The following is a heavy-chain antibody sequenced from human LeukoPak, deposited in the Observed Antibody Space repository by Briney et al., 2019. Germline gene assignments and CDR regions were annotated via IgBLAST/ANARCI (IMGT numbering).Heavy chain of an antibody. J-gene: IGHJ3*02. CDR2: INPYNGDT. Sequence: ASVKVSCKASAYTFTTYGISWVRQAPGQGLEWMGWINPYNGDTNYAQKLQGRVTMTTDTSTSTAYMELRSLRSDDTAVYYCARVARPGGPIPGHAFDIWGQGTMVTVSS. CDR1: AYTFTTYG. CDR3: ARVARPGGPIPGHAFDI. D-gene: IGHD3-16*01. V-gene: IGHV1-18*01.